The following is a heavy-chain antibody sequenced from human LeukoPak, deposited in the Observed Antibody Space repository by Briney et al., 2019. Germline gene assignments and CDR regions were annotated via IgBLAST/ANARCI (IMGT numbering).Heavy chain of an antibody. CDR1: XGXXTXXX. V-gene: IGHV4-59*01. J-gene: IGHJ4*02. D-gene: IGHD3-10*01. CDR3: ARALEYKYSSGSPLGLDY. Sequence: SETLSLTCIVSXGXXTXXXXXXIXXXPXKXXXXIXXXXYSGSTNYNPSLKSRVTISVDTSKTQFSLKLSSVTAADSAVYYXARALEYKYSSGSPLGLDYWGQGTLVTVSS. CDR2: XXYSGST.